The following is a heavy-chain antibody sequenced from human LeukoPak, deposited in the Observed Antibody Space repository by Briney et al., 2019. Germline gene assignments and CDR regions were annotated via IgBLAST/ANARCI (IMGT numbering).Heavy chain of an antibody. CDR1: GFTFSTYG. V-gene: IGHV3-23*01. CDR3: VRGPHYGAYTDYFDY. Sequence: GGSLRLSCAASGFTFSTYGLSWVRQAPGKGLEWVSSISVNGGATYYADSVKGRFAISRDDANNSLYLQMNGLRVEDTALYYCVRGPHYGAYTDYFDYWGQGTLVTVSS. J-gene: IGHJ4*02. D-gene: IGHD4-17*01. CDR2: ISVNGGAT.